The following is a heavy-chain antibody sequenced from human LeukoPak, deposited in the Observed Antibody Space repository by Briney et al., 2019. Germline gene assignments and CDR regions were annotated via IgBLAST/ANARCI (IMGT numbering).Heavy chain of an antibody. CDR3: AKDAGYCSSTSCPTDNWFDP. Sequence: GGSLRLSCAASGFTFSDYYMSWIRQAPGKGLEWVAVISYDGSNKYYADSVKGRFTISRDNSKNTLYLQMNSLRAEDTAVYYCAKDAGYCSSTSCPTDNWFDPWGQGTLVTVSS. D-gene: IGHD2-2*01. CDR2: ISYDGSNK. V-gene: IGHV3-30*18. CDR1: GFTFSDYY. J-gene: IGHJ5*02.